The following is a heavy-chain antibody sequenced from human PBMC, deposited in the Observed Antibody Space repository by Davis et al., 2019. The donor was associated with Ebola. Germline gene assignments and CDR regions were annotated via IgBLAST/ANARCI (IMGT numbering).Heavy chain of an antibody. Sequence: SQTLSLTCAVYGGSFSGYYWSWIRQHPGKGLEWIGYIYYSGSTYYNPSLKSRVTISVDTSKNQFSLKLSSVTAADTAVYYCARDGAVVVPAAIPYGAFDIWGQGTMVTVSS. CDR1: GGSFSGYY. J-gene: IGHJ3*02. D-gene: IGHD2-2*02. CDR3: ARDGAVVVPAAIPYGAFDI. V-gene: IGHV4-31*02. CDR2: IYYSGST.